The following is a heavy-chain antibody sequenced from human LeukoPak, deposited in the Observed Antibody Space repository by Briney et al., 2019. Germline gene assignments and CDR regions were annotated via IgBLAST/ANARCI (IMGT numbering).Heavy chain of an antibody. CDR2: MNPNSGNT. V-gene: IGHV1-8*01. J-gene: IGHJ3*02. CDR1: GYTFTSYD. CDR3: ARETYYYDSSGGNDAFDI. Sequence: ASVKVSCKASGYTFTSYDINWVRQATGQGLEWMGWMNPNSGNTGYAQKFQGRVTITTDESTSTAYMELSSLRSEDTAVYYCARETYYYDSSGGNDAFDIWGQGTMVTVSS. D-gene: IGHD3-22*01.